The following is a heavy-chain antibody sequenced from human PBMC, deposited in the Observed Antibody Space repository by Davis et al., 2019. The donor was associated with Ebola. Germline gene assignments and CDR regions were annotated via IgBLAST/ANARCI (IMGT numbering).Heavy chain of an antibody. Sequence: SETLSLTCSVSGGSISPYYWSWIRQPAGRGLEWIGRIYYGGSTSYNPSLESRVTMSVDRSKNQFSLKLTSVTAADTAVYFCARGQESSYTVKWAWFDSWGQGTLVTVSS. CDR1: GGSISPYY. J-gene: IGHJ5*01. D-gene: IGHD1-26*01. V-gene: IGHV4-4*07. CDR2: IYYGGST. CDR3: ARGQESSYTVKWAWFDS.